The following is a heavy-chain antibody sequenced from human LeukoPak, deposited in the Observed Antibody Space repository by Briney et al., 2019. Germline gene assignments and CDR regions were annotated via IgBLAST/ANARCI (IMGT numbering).Heavy chain of an antibody. CDR2: IYHSGST. CDR3: ASSITMIVAPPAF. CDR1: GGSISSGGYS. Sequence: SETLSLTCAVSGGSISSGGYSWSWIRQPPGKGLEWIGYIYHSGSTYYNPSLKSRVTISLDRSKNQFSLKLSSVTAADTAVYYCASSITMIVAPPAFWGQGTLVTVSS. V-gene: IGHV4-30-2*01. D-gene: IGHD3-22*01. J-gene: IGHJ4*02.